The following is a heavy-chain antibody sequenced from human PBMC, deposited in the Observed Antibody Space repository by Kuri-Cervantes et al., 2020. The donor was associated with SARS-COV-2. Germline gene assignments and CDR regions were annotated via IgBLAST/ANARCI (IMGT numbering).Heavy chain of an antibody. CDR2: ISGSGGST. CDR1: GFTFSSYA. V-gene: IGHV3-23*01. Sequence: GGSLRLSCAASGFTFSSYAMSWVRQAPGKGLEWVSAISGSGGSTYYADSVKGRFTISRDNAKNSLYLQVNSLRAEDMTVYYCVRQGSRITIFGVVIPRYMDVWGKGTTVTVSS. D-gene: IGHD3-3*01. CDR3: VRQGSRITIFGVVIPRYMDV. J-gene: IGHJ6*03.